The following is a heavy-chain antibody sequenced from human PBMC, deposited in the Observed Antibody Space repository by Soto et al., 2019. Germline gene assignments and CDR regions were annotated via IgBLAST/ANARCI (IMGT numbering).Heavy chain of an antibody. CDR1: GGSISSYY. Sequence: SETLSLTCTVSGGSISSYYWSWIRQPPGKGLEWIGYIYYSGSTNYNPSLKSRVTISVDPSKNQFSLKLSSLTAADTAVYYCARDRSRRGEGSSWYYYCYGMDVWGQGTTVTVYS. CDR2: IYYSGST. J-gene: IGHJ6*02. CDR3: ARDRSRRGEGSSWYYYCYGMDV. D-gene: IGHD6-13*01. V-gene: IGHV4-59*01.